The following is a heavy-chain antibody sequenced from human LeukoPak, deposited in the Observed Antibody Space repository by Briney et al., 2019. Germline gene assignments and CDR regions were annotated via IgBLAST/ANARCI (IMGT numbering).Heavy chain of an antibody. D-gene: IGHD3-10*01. CDR1: GYTFTSYA. CDR3: ARSQNYYGSGARFDP. Sequence: ASVKVSCTASGYTFTSYATHWVRQAPGQRLEWMGWINAGNGNTKYSQKFQGRVTITRDTSASTAYMELSSLRSEDTAVYYCARSQNYYGSGARFDPWGQGTLVTVSS. J-gene: IGHJ5*02. CDR2: INAGNGNT. V-gene: IGHV1-3*01.